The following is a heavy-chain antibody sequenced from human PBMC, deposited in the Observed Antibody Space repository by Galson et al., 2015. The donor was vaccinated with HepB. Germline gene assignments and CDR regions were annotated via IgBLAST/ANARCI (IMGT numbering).Heavy chain of an antibody. CDR2: VSYDVKTK. D-gene: IGHD2-2*01. V-gene: IGHV3-30*04. Sequence: SLRLSCADSTFIFRNYPIHWVRQAPGKGLEWVAVVSYDVKTKYYTDSVKGRFTISRDNSKNTLYLQMNSLSIEDTAVYYCARPLGYCTSTSCCKYFDYRGQGTLVTVSS. CDR3: ARPLGYCTSTSCCKYFDY. J-gene: IGHJ4*02. CDR1: TFIFRNYP.